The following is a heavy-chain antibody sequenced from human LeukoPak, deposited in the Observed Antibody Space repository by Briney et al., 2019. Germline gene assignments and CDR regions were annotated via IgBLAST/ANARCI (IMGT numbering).Heavy chain of an antibody. CDR3: VRSQYWRFDD. CDR1: GGSISSSSYY. V-gene: IGHV4-39*01. D-gene: IGHD2-8*02. Sequence: SETLSLTCTVSGGSISSSSYYWGWIRQPPGKGLEWIGSIYYSGSTYYNPSLKSRVTISVDTSKNQFSLKLSSVTAADTAVYYCVRSQYWRFDDWGQGTLVTVSS. J-gene: IGHJ4*02. CDR2: IYYSGST.